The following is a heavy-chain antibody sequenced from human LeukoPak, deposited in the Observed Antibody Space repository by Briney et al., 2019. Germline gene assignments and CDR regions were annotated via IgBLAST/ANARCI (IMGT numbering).Heavy chain of an antibody. Sequence: ASVKVSCKASGYTFTSYAIHWVRQATGQGLEWMGWMDPNGGDAGYAQKFQGRVTMTRSTSITTAYMELSSLRSEDTAVYYCARVGHCNSASCPVGGFDSWGQGTLVTVSS. CDR3: ARVGHCNSASCPVGGFDS. D-gene: IGHD2-2*01. V-gene: IGHV1-8*01. J-gene: IGHJ5*01. CDR2: MDPNGGDA. CDR1: GYTFTSYA.